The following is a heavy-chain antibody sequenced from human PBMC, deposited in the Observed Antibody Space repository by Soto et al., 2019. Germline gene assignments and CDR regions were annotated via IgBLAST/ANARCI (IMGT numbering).Heavy chain of an antibody. CDR3: SGCSGGACHKNYGMDV. CDR2: ISPSSGHI. J-gene: IGHJ6*02. CDR1: GFTFSSCT. V-gene: IGHV3-21*06. Sequence: EVHLVESGGGLVKPGGSLRLSCAVSGFTFSSCTMNWVRQAPGKGLEWVSSISPSSGHIYYADSVKGRFTISRYNAKNSLFLQMNSLRGEDTAVYYCSGCSGGACHKNYGMDVWGQGTTVTVSS. D-gene: IGHD2-15*01.